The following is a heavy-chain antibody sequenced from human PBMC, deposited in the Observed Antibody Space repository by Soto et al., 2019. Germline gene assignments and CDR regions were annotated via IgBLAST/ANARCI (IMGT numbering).Heavy chain of an antibody. V-gene: IGHV4-59*01. CDR2: IYYTGST. J-gene: IGHJ4*02. CDR3: ARDVPGASYFDY. Sequence: QVQLQESGPGLVKPSGTLSLTCTVSGASITSSYWRWIRQPPGKGLEWIGYIYYTGSTLYNPSLKGRVTMSLDTSKNQFSLKLGSVTAADTAIYYCARDVPGASYFDYWSQGTLVTVSS. D-gene: IGHD7-27*01. CDR1: GASITSSY.